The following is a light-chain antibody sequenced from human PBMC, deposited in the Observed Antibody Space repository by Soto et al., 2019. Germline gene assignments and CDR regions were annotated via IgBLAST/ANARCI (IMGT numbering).Light chain of an antibody. Sequence: DIQMTQSPSTLSASLGERVTITCRASQSFSNGLAWYQQKPGKAPRLLIYDVSSLESGVPSRFSGSASGTEFILTISSLQPDDFATYYCQQFDRYSWTFGQGTTVEMK. CDR1: QSFSNG. CDR3: QQFDRYSWT. J-gene: IGKJ1*01. V-gene: IGKV1-5*01. CDR2: DVS.